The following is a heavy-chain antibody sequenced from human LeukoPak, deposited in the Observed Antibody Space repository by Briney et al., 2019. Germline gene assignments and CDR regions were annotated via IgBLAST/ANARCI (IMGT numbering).Heavy chain of an antibody. J-gene: IGHJ4*02. Sequence: SSETLSLTCAVYGGSFSGYYWSWIPQPPGKGLEWIGEINHSGSTNYNPSLKSRVTISVDTSKNQFSLKLSSVTAADTAVYYCARALGYYYDSSGYSYWGQGTLVTVSS. D-gene: IGHD3-22*01. CDR1: GGSFSGYY. CDR2: INHSGST. CDR3: ARALGYYYDSSGYSY. V-gene: IGHV4-34*01.